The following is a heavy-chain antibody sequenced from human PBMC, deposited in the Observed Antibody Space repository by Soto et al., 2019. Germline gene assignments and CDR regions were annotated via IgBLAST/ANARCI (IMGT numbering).Heavy chain of an antibody. J-gene: IGHJ3*02. Sequence: EVQLVESGGDLVKPGGSLRLSCAASGFTFSSYSMNWVRQAPGKGLEWVSSISSSSSYIYYADSVKGRFTISRDNAKSSLYLQMNSLRAEDTAVYYCARDYYDSSGYRHDAFDIWGQGTMVTVSS. V-gene: IGHV3-21*01. CDR3: ARDYYDSSGYRHDAFDI. D-gene: IGHD3-22*01. CDR1: GFTFSSYS. CDR2: ISSSSSYI.